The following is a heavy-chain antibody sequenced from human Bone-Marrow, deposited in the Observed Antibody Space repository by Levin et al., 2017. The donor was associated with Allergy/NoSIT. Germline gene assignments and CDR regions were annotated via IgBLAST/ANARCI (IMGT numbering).Heavy chain of an antibody. J-gene: IGHJ3*02. CDR2: IYRGGRT. D-gene: IGHD3-10*01. V-gene: IGHV3-53*01. CDR3: AIYGSGSYYSAFDI. Sequence: ETLSLTCAASGIIVSSNHMSWVRQAPGKGLEWVSLIYRGGRTYYGDSVKGRFTISRDNSKNTLYLQMNSLRGEDTAVYYCAIYGSGSYYSAFDIWGQGTMVTVSS. CDR1: GIIVSSNH.